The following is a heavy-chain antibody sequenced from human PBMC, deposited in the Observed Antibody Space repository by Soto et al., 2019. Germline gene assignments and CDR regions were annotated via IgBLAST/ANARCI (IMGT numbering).Heavy chain of an antibody. D-gene: IGHD2-2*01. CDR2: INAGNGNT. Sequence: QVQLVQSGSEVKKPWSSVKGSCKASGYTFTSYAMHWVRQAPGQRLEWMGWINAGNGNTKYSQKFQGRVTITRDTSASSAYMELSSLRSEDTAVYYCAREDIVVVPAALNWFDPWGQGTMLTVSA. J-gene: IGHJ5*02. CDR1: GYTFTSYA. V-gene: IGHV1-3*01. CDR3: AREDIVVVPAALNWFDP.